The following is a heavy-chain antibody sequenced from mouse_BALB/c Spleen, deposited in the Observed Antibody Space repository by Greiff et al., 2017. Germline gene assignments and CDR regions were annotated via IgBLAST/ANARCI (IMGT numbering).Heavy chain of an antibody. J-gene: IGHJ4*01. CDR2: ISYSGST. V-gene: IGHV3-2*02. CDR3: AREGYYGNYVDAMDY. Sequence: EVKLEESGPGLVKPSQSLSLTCTVTGYSITSDYAWNWIRQFPGNKLEWMGYISYSGSTSYTPSLKSRISITRDTSKNQFFLQLNSVTTEDTATYYCAREGYYGNYVDAMDYWGQGTSVTVSS. D-gene: IGHD2-1*01. CDR1: GYSITSDYA.